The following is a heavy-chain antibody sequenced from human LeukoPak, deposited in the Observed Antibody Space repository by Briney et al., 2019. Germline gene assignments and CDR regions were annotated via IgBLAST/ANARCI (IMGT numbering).Heavy chain of an antibody. J-gene: IGHJ4*02. CDR3: ARNPGNWGEVYYFDH. Sequence: GGSLRLSCAASGFTFSSYAMSWVRQAPGKGLEWVSVMYSGGSTYYADSVKGRFTISRDNSKNTVHLQMNSLRAEDTAVYYCARNPGNWGEVYYFDHWGQGTLVTVSS. CDR1: GFTFSSYA. D-gene: IGHD7-27*01. CDR2: MYSGGST. V-gene: IGHV3-53*01.